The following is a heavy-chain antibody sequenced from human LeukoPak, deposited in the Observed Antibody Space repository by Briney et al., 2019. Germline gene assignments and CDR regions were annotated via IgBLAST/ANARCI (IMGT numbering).Heavy chain of an antibody. J-gene: IGHJ3*02. CDR3: ARGFEYYYDRNDAFDI. V-gene: IGHV4-59*12. CDR1: GGSISSYY. CDR2: VYYSGST. D-gene: IGHD3-22*01. Sequence: SETLSLTCTVSGGSISSYYWSWIRQPPGKGLEWIGYVYYSGSTNYTPSLKSRVTISVDRSTNQYSLNLSSATAADTAVYYCARGFEYYYDRNDAFDIWGQGTMVTVSS.